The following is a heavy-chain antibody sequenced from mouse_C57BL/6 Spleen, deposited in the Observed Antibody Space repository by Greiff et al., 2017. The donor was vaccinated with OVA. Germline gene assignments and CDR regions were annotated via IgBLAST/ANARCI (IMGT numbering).Heavy chain of an antibody. V-gene: IGHV1-82*01. D-gene: IGHD1-1*01. J-gene: IGHJ4*01. CDR1: GYAFSSSW. CDR2: IYPGDGDT. CDR3: ARIYYYGSSLYYYAMDY. Sequence: VQLQQSGPELVKPGASVKISCKASGYAFSSSWMNWVKQRPGKGLEWIGRIYPGDGDTNYNGKFKGKATLTADKSSSTAYMQLSSLTSEDSAVYFCARIYYYGSSLYYYAMDYWGQGTSVTVSS.